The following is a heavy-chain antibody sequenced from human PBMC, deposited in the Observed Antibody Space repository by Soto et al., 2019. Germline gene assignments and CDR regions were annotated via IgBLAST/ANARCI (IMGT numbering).Heavy chain of an antibody. CDR1: GFTFSSYA. J-gene: IGHJ4*02. D-gene: IGHD3-9*01. CDR2: ISGSGGST. Sequence: GSLRLSCAASGFTFSSYAMSWVRQAPGKGLEWVSAISGSGGSTYYADSVKGRFTISRDNSKNTLYLQMNSLRAEDTAVYYCAKDTATLRYFDWLLEDYWGQGTLVTVSS. V-gene: IGHV3-23*01. CDR3: AKDTATLRYFDWLLEDY.